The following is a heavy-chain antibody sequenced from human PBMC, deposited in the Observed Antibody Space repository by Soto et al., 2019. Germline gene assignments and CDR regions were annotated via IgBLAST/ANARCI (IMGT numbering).Heavy chain of an antibody. J-gene: IGHJ6*02. Sequence: SETLSLTCTVSGGSISSSSYYWAWLRQPTGKGLDRIGSVYYSGSTFYNQGCRSRVTLSVDTAKIQLSLKQSSVTVADTAVYCCERGRYCSGGSWWWSSYYYGMDVWGQGTTVTVSS. CDR3: ERGRYCSGGSWWWSSYYYGMDV. V-gene: IGHV4-39*01. D-gene: IGHD2-15*01. CDR1: GGSISSSSYY. CDR2: VYYSGST.